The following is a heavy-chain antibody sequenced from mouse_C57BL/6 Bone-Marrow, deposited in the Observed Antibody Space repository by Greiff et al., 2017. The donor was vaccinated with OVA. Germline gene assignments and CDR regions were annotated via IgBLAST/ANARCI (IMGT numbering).Heavy chain of an antibody. CDR2: IWSGGST. CDR1: GFSLTSYG. Sequence: VQGVESGPGLVQPSQSLSITCTVSGFSLTSYGVHWVRQSPGTGLEWLGVIWSGGSTDYNEAFISRLSISKANSKGQVFFKMNRLQADDTAIYYCARKGDEYDGGFAYWGQGTLVTVSA. D-gene: IGHD2-4*01. V-gene: IGHV2-2*01. J-gene: IGHJ3*01. CDR3: ARKGDEYDGGFAY.